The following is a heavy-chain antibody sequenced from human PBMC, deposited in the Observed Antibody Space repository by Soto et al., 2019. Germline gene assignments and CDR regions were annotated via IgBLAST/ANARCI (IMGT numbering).Heavy chain of an antibody. J-gene: IGHJ6*02. CDR2: ISYDGSNK. CDR1: GFTFSSYG. D-gene: IGHD1-26*01. CDR3: AKDHLSIVGATTYYYYYGMDV. Sequence: PGVSLRLSCAASGFTFSSYGMHWVRQAPGKGLEWVAVISYDGSNKYYADSVKGRFTISRDNSKNTLYLQMNSLRAEDTAVYYCAKDHLSIVGATTYYYYYGMDVWGQGTTVTVSS. V-gene: IGHV3-30*18.